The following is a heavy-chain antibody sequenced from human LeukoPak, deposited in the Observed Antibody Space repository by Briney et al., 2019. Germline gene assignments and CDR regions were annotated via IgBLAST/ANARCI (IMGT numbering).Heavy chain of an antibody. D-gene: IGHD5-24*01. V-gene: IGHV3-23*01. J-gene: IGHJ4*02. CDR3: AKDEADGYTNYGDT. CDR1: GFTFNNYA. Sequence: GGSLRLSCAASGFTFNNYAMTWVRQAPGKGLEWVSTIRGSGGNTYYADSVKGRFTISRDNSKNTLYLQMNTLRAEDTALHYCAKDEADGYTNYGDTWGQGTLVTVSS. CDR2: IRGSGGNT.